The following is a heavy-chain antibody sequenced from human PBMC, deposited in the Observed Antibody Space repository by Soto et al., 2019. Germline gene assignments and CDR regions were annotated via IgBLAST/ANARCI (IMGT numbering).Heavy chain of an antibody. J-gene: IGHJ4*02. D-gene: IGHD6-13*01. CDR2: INSDGGDT. CDR1: GFTFSSYW. CDR3: VRDDIGLVIDY. Sequence: GGSLRLSCAASGFTFSSYWMHWVRQAPGKGLVWVSHINSDGGDTTYADSVKGRFTISRDNAKNTLYLQMNSLRAEDTAVYYCVRDDIGLVIDYWALGTLVTVSS. V-gene: IGHV3-74*03.